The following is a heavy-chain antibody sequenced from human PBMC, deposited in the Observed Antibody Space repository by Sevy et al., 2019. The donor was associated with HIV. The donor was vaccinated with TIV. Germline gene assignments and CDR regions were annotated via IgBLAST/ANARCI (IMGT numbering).Heavy chain of an antibody. J-gene: IGHJ4*02. CDR1: GGSISRSSYY. CDR2: LYYGGST. D-gene: IGHD6-19*01. V-gene: IGHV4-39*01. CDR3: VRRLPHSLGWSFDY. Sequence: SETLSLTCTVSGGSISRSSYYWGWIRQPPGKGLEWIGCLYYGGSTYSNPSLKSRVTMSVDTSRNQFSLTLSSVTAADTAVYYCVRRLPHSLGWSFDYWGQGTLVTVSS.